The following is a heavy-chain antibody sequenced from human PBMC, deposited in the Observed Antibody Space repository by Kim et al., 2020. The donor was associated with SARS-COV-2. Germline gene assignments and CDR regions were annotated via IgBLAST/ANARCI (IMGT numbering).Heavy chain of an antibody. CDR3: ASRLVLSYYYYYMDV. J-gene: IGHJ6*03. D-gene: IGHD2-21*02. V-gene: IGHV3-21*01. Sequence: DSVNGRFTISRDNAKNSLYLQMNSLRAEDTAVYYCASRLVLSYYYYYMDVWGKGTTVTVSS.